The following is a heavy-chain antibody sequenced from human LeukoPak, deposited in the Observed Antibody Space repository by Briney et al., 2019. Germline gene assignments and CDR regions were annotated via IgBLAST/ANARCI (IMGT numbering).Heavy chain of an antibody. V-gene: IGHV3-20*04. J-gene: IGHJ3*02. Sequence: GGSLRLSCAASGFIFTDYYMSWVRQAPGKGLEWVSGINWNGGSTGYADSVKGRFTISRDNAKNSLYLQVSSLRAEDTAWYYCARGQNYYGSGSQTFDIWGQGTMVTVSS. D-gene: IGHD3-10*01. CDR1: GFIFTDYY. CDR2: INWNGGST. CDR3: ARGQNYYGSGSQTFDI.